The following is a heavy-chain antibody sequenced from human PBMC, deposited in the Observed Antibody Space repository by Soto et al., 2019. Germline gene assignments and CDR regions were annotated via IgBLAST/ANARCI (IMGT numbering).Heavy chain of an antibody. V-gene: IGHV3-74*01. CDR2: INSDGSST. CDR1: GFTFSSYW. J-gene: IGHJ5*02. Sequence: GGSLRLSCAASGFTFSSYWMHWVRQAPGKGLVRVSRINSDGSSTSYADSVKGRFTISRDNAKNTLYLQMNSLRAEDTAVYYCARVQSGSPSRFDPWGQGTLVTVSS. D-gene: IGHD1-26*01. CDR3: ARVQSGSPSRFDP.